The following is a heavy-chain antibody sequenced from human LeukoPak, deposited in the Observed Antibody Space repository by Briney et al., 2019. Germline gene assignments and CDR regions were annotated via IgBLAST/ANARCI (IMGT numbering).Heavy chain of an antibody. Sequence: ASVKVSCKASGYTFTGYYMHWVRQAPGEGLEWLGWINPNSGGTNYAQKFQGRVTMTRDTSISTAYMELSRLRSDDTAVYYCARGGSYFWSYYYYYMDVWGKGTTVTVS. CDR1: GYTFTGYY. CDR2: INPNSGGT. J-gene: IGHJ6*03. V-gene: IGHV1-2*02. CDR3: ARGGSYFWSYYYYYMDV. D-gene: IGHD1-26*01.